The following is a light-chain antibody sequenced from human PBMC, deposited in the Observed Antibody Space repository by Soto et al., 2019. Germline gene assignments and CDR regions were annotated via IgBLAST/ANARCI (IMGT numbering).Light chain of an antibody. J-gene: IGKJ1*01. CDR3: QQVNSYPWT. Sequence: DIQMTQSPSSLSASVGDRITITCRASQGISSSLAWYQQKPGKAPKLLIYAASTLQSGVPSRFSGSGFGTDFTLTISSLQPEDFATYYCQQVNSYPWTFGQGTKVDIK. CDR1: QGISSS. V-gene: IGKV1-9*01. CDR2: AAS.